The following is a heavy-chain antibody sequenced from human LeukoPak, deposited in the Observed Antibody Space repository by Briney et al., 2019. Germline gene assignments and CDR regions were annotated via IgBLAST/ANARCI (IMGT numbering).Heavy chain of an antibody. D-gene: IGHD4-23*01. CDR3: ARDRGKDYFDN. CDR1: GLTFTSHG. CDR2: IRNDGSDT. V-gene: IGHV3-30*02. Sequence: PGGSLSLSCATSGLTFTSHGFHWVRQAAGKGLEWVAFIRNDGSDTYHANSVKGRFSISRDNSKNTVYLHMNSLRAEDTAVYYCARDRGKDYFDNWGQGTQVTVSS. J-gene: IGHJ4*02.